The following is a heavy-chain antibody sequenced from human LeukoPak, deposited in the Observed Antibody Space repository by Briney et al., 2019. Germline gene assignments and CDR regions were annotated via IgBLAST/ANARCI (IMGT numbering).Heavy chain of an antibody. CDR3: ARETNLIWFGEENAFDI. D-gene: IGHD3-10*01. Sequence: SETLSLTCTVSGYSISSGHYWGWIRQPPGKGLEWIGSMYHSGSTYYNPPLKSRVTISEDTSKNQFSLKLRSVTAADTAVYYCARETNLIWFGEENAFDIWGQGTMVTVSS. CDR1: GYSISSGHY. CDR2: MYHSGST. V-gene: IGHV4-38-2*02. J-gene: IGHJ3*02.